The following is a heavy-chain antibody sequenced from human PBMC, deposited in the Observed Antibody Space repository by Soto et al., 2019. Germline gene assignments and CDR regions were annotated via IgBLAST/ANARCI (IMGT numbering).Heavy chain of an antibody. J-gene: IGHJ3*02. CDR2: ISSSSSTI. V-gene: IGHV3-48*02. CDR3: ARDREDVWGRSGAFDI. CDR1: GFTFSSYS. D-gene: IGHD3-16*01. Sequence: GGSLRLSCAASGFTFSSYSMNWVRQAPGKGLEWVSYISSSSSTIYYADSVKGRFTISRDNAKNSLYLQMNSLRDEDTAVYYCARDREDVWGRSGAFDIWGQGTMVTVSS.